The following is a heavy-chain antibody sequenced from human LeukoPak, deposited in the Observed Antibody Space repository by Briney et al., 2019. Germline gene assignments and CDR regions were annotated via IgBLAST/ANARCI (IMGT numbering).Heavy chain of an antibody. CDR3: ARGEIAVAGYDY. D-gene: IGHD6-19*01. CDR2: ISGSGGST. V-gene: IGHV3-23*01. CDR1: GFTFSSYA. J-gene: IGHJ4*02. Sequence: GGSLRLSCAASGFTFSSYAMSWVHQAPGKGLEWVSAISGSGGSTYYADSVKGRFTISRDNSKNTLYLQMNSLRAEDTAVYYCARGEIAVAGYDYWGQGTLVTVSS.